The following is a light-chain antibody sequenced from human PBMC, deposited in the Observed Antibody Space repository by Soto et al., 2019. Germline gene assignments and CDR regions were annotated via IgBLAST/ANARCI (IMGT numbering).Light chain of an antibody. CDR3: SSYTSTAAYV. Sequence: QSVLTQPASVSGSPGQSITISCTGTSSDIGAYNFVSWYQQHPGKAPKLMLYDVNIRPSGVSNRFSASKSGNTASLTISGLQVDDEADYYCSSYTSTAAYVIGPGTKVTVL. CDR2: DVN. J-gene: IGLJ1*01. V-gene: IGLV2-14*03. CDR1: SSDIGAYNF.